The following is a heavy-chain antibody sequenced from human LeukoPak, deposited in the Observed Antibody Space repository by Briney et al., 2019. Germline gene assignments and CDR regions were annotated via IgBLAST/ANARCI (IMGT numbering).Heavy chain of an antibody. CDR3: ARDIVVVTAYFDY. V-gene: IGHV3-7*05. CDR1: GFXFSSYC. Sequence: GGSLRLSCAASGFXFSSYCISWVRQAPGKGREWLAFIKYGGSEEYYVHSVKGRFTISRHNAKNSLYLKMNSLRAEDTAVYYCARDIVVVTAYFDYWGQGTLVTVSS. CDR2: IKYGGSEE. D-gene: IGHD2-21*02. J-gene: IGHJ4*02.